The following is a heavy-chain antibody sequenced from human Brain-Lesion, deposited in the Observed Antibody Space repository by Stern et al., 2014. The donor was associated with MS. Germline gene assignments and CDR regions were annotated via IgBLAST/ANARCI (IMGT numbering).Heavy chain of an antibody. J-gene: IGHJ4*02. CDR2: IYYRGST. D-gene: IGHD3-10*01. V-gene: IGHV4-39*01. CDR3: AKLWLGELPESPFDY. Sequence: QVQLQESGPGLVKPSETLSLTCTVSGGSISSSSYYWGWIRQPPGKGLEGIGRIYYRGSTHYNPSLKSRVTIYMDPSKNPFSLRLSSVTAADTAVYFCAKLWLGELPESPFDYWGQGTLVTVSS. CDR1: GGSISSSSYY.